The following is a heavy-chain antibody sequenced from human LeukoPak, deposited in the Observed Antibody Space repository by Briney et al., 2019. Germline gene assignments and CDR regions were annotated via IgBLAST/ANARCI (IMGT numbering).Heavy chain of an antibody. CDR1: GFTFSSYA. CDR3: AKDQRGELANWFDP. CDR2: ISGSGGST. D-gene: IGHD1-26*01. Sequence: PGGSLRLSCAASGFTFSSYAMSWVRQAPGKGLEWVSAISGSGGSTYYADSVKGRFTISRDNSKNTPYLQMNSLRAEDTAVYYCAKDQRGELANWFDPWGQGTLVTVSS. V-gene: IGHV3-23*01. J-gene: IGHJ5*02.